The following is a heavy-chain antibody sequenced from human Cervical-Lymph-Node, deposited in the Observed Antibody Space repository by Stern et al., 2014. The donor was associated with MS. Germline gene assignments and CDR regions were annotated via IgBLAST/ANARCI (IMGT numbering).Heavy chain of an antibody. D-gene: IGHD1-1*01. CDR2: IDWDNTE. J-gene: IGHJ5*02. CDR3: ARSYNWSPFDP. Sequence: QITLKESGPAMVKPTQTPTLTCTFSGFSLSTSGMRVSWIRQPPGKALEWLARIDWDNTEFYSPSLKTRLTISKDTSRNQVVLVMTNMDPTDTATYFCARSYNWSPFDPWGQGTLVTVSS. V-gene: IGHV2-70*04. CDR1: GFSLSTSGMR.